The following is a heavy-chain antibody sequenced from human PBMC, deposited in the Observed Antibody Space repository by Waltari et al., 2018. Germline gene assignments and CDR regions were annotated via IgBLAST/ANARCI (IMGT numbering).Heavy chain of an antibody. J-gene: IGHJ6*02. V-gene: IGHV4-34*01. Sequence: QVQLQQWGAGLLKPSETLSLTCAVYGGSFSGYYWSWIRQPPGKGLEWIGEINHSGSTNYNPSLKSRVTISVDTSKNQFSLKLSSVTAADTAVYYCARGSTIAVAEFYYYYGMDVWGQGTTVTVSS. CDR3: ARGSTIAVAEFYYYYGMDV. D-gene: IGHD6-19*01. CDR1: GGSFSGYY. CDR2: INHSGST.